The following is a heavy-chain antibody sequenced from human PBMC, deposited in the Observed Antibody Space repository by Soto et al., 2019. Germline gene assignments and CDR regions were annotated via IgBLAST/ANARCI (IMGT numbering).Heavy chain of an antibody. CDR3: ARDTAAGRIDY. J-gene: IGHJ4*02. CDR2: IYYSGST. Sequence: PSGTLSLTCTVSGGSISSGGYYWSWIRQHPGKGLEWIGYIYYSGSTYYNPSLKSRVTISVDTSKNQFSLKLSSVTAADTAVYYCARDTAAGRIDYWGQGTLVTVSS. CDR1: GGSISSGGYY. V-gene: IGHV4-31*03. D-gene: IGHD6-13*01.